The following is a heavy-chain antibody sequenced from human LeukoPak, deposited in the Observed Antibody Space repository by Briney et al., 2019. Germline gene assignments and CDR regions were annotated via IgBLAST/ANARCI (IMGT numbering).Heavy chain of an antibody. CDR3: AIDASIAAAGFGAFDI. CDR1: GGSISSYY. Sequence: SETLSLTCTVSGGSISSYYWSWIRQPAGKGLEWIGRIYTSGSTNYNPSLKSRVTMSVDTSKNQFSLKLSSVTAADTAVYYCAIDASIAAAGFGAFDIWGQGTMVTVSS. V-gene: IGHV4-4*07. CDR2: IYTSGST. J-gene: IGHJ3*02. D-gene: IGHD6-13*01.